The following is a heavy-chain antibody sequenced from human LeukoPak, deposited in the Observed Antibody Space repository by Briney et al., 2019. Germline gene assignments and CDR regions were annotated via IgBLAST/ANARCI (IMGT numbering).Heavy chain of an antibody. CDR3: ARDLHDYGDYICLDY. D-gene: IGHD4-17*01. Sequence: ASVKVSCKASGGTFSSYAISWVRQAPGQGLEWMGWISAYNGNTNYAQKLQGRVTMTTDTSTSTAYMELRSLRSDDTAVYYCARDLHDYGDYICLDYWGQGTLVTVSS. J-gene: IGHJ4*02. CDR2: ISAYNGNT. CDR1: GGTFSSYA. V-gene: IGHV1-18*01.